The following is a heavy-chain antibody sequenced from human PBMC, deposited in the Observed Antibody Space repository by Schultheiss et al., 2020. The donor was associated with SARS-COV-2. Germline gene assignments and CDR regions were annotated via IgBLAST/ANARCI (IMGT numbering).Heavy chain of an antibody. V-gene: IGHV3-23*01. CDR1: GFTFSNYV. CDR2: MTTSGGST. J-gene: IGHJ4*01. D-gene: IGHD2-15*01. CDR3: AKAGCTDNSCIDF. Sequence: GGSLRLSCAASGFTFSNYVIIWVRQAPGKGPEWVSSMTTSGGSTFYIDSVKGRFTISRDNSKNTLYLQMNGLRAEDTAVYFCAKAGCTDNSCIDFWGRGTQVTVSS.